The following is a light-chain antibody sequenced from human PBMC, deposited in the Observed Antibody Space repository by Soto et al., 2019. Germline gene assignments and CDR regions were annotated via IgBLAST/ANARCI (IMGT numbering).Light chain of an antibody. Sequence: IQMTQSPSTLSATVGDRVTITCRASQSISSWLVWYQQKPGKAPKLLIYDASSLESGVPSRFSGSGSGTEFTLTISSLQPDDFATYYCQQYNSYSITFGQGTLLEI. V-gene: IGKV1-5*01. CDR2: DAS. CDR3: QQYNSYSIT. J-gene: IGKJ5*01. CDR1: QSISSW.